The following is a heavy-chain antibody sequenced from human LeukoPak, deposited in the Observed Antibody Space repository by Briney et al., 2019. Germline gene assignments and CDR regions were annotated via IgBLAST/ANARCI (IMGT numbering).Heavy chain of an antibody. D-gene: IGHD3-22*01. CDR3: AKRGVVIRVILVGFHKAAYYFDS. V-gene: IGHV3-23*01. CDR1: GITLSNYG. Sequence: PGGSLRLSCAVSGITLSNYGMSWVRQAPGKGLEWVAGIYDSGGSTSYADSVKGRFTISRDNPRNTLYLQMNSLRAEDTAVYFCAKRGVVIRVILVGFHKAAYYFDSWGQGTLVTVSS. CDR2: IYDSGGST. J-gene: IGHJ4*02.